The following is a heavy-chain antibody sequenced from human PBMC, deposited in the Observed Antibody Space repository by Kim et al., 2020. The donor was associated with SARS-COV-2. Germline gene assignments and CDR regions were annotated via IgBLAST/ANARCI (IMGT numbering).Heavy chain of an antibody. CDR3: ARGARISRSDFDI. V-gene: IGHV3-30*01. J-gene: IGHJ3*02. Sequence: YADSVKGRFTISRDNTKNTLYLQMNSLRAEDTAVYYCARGARISRSDFDIWGQGTMVTVSS. D-gene: IGHD2-15*01.